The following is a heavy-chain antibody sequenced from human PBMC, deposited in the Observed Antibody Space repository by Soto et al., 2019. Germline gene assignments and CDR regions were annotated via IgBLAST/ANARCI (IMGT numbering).Heavy chain of an antibody. CDR1: GGTFSSYA. V-gene: IGHV1-69*13. CDR3: ARGRNGDGYSPVGV. CDR2: IIPIFGTA. Sequence: ASVKVSCKASGGTFSSYAISWVRQAPGQGLEWMGGIIPIFGTANYAQKFQGRVTITADESTSTAYMELSSLRSEDTAVYYCARGRNGDGYSPVGVWGQEPWSPSPQ. J-gene: IGHJ4*01. D-gene: IGHD5-18*01.